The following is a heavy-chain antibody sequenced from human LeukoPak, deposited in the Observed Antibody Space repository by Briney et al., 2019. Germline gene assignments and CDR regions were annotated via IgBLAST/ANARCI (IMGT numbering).Heavy chain of an antibody. D-gene: IGHD2-2*01. V-gene: IGHV3-7*01. CDR3: ATLDSTKSVF. J-gene: IGHJ6*01. Sequence: GGSLRLSCVASEFRFGRDWISWVRQAPGKGLEGVACIKQDGREEYYVGSVRGRFTVSVDNGKNSLYLQMNSLRAEDTARYYCATLDSTKSVFWGRGTAVTVSS. CDR2: IKQDGREE. CDR1: EFRFGRDW.